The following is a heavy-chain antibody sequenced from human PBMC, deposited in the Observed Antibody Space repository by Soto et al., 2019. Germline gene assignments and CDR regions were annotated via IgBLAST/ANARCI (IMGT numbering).Heavy chain of an antibody. J-gene: IGHJ4*02. CDR1: GGSVSTYY. CDR3: ARTYGYGSGVFDY. D-gene: IGHD3-10*01. CDR2: IYYSGST. Sequence: SETLSLTCTISGGSVSTYYWSWIRQPPGKGLEWIGFIYYSGSTNYNPSLKSRVTISVDTSKNQFSLKLSSVTAADTAVYYCARTYGYGSGVFDYWGQGTLVTVSS. V-gene: IGHV4-59*02.